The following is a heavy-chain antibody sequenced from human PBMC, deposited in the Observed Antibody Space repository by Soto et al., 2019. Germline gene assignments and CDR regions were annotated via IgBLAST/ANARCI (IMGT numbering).Heavy chain of an antibody. CDR3: ARGGVSTRTFDY. V-gene: IGHV5-51*01. J-gene: IGHJ4*02. CDR2: IYPSDSDT. CDR1: GYNFAGYW. D-gene: IGHD3-3*01. Sequence: LVESLKISCNGSGYNFAGYWIAWVRQMPGKGLELMGIIYPSDSDTRYRPSFQGQVTISADKSISSAYLQWSSLRASDTAMYYCARGGVSTRTFDYWGQGTPVTVSS.